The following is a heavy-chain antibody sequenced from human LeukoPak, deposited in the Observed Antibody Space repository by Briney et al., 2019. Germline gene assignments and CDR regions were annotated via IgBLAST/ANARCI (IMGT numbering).Heavy chain of an antibody. V-gene: IGHV4-59*01. J-gene: IGHJ4*02. CDR1: GGAISSYY. D-gene: IGHD5-24*01. Sequence: PSETLSLTCTVSGGAISSYYWSWIRQPPGKGLEWIGYIYYSGSTNYNPSLKSRVTISVDTSKNQFSLKLSSVTAADTAVYYCARRRDGYEALDYWGQGTLVTV. CDR3: ARRRDGYEALDY. CDR2: IYYSGST.